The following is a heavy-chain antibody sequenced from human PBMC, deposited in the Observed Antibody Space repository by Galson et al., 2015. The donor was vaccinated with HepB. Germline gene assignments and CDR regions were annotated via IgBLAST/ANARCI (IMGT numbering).Heavy chain of an antibody. D-gene: IGHD5-18*01. J-gene: IGHJ4*02. Sequence: SLRLSCAASGFTFSSYWMSWVRQAPGKGLEWVANIKQDGSEKYYVDSVKGRFTISRDNAKNSLYLQMNSLRAEDTAVYYCARGDTSTQLWLPCFGYWGQGTLVTVSS. CDR1: GFTFSSYW. CDR3: ARGDTSTQLWLPCFGY. CDR2: IKQDGSEK. V-gene: IGHV3-7*03.